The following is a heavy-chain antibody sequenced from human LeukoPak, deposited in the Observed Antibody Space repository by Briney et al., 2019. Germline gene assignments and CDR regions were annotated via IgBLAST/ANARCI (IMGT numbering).Heavy chain of an antibody. J-gene: IGHJ6*02. CDR1: GFTFSSYS. D-gene: IGHD2/OR15-2a*01. V-gene: IGHV4-34*01. CDR2: INHSGSA. Sequence: PGGSLRLSCAASGFTFSSYSMNWVRQPPGKGLEWIGEINHSGSANYNPSLKSRVTISVDTSKNQFSLKLSSVTAADTAVYYCARGILPDVWGQGTTVTVSS. CDR3: ARGILPDV.